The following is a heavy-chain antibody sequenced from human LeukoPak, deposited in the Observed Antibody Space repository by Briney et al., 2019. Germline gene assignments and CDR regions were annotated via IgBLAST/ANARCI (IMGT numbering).Heavy chain of an antibody. J-gene: IGHJ3*02. Sequence: ASVKVSCKASGYTFTTYYMHWVRQAPGQGLEWMGIINPSGGSTSYAQKFQGRVTMTRDTSTCTVYMELSSLTSEDTAVYYCARGADHRAFDIWGQGTTVTVSS. V-gene: IGHV1-46*01. CDR1: GYTFTTYY. CDR2: INPSGGST. CDR3: ARGADHRAFDI.